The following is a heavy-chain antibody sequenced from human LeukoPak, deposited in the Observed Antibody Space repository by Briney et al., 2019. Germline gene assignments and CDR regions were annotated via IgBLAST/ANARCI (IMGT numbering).Heavy chain of an antibody. CDR1: GFTFSIYA. Sequence: GGSLRLSCAASGFTFSIYAMSWVRQAPGKGLEWVSSISDSRGDTNYAASVKGRFTISRDNYKNTLYLQMNSLRADDTAVYYCAKDRNSLGSGGSDYWGQGTLVTVSS. V-gene: IGHV3-23*01. CDR3: AKDRNSLGSGGSDY. D-gene: IGHD3-10*01. J-gene: IGHJ4*02. CDR2: ISDSRGDT.